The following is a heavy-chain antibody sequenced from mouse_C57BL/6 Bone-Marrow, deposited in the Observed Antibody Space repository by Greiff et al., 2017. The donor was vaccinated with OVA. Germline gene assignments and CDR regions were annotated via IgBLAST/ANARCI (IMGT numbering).Heavy chain of an antibody. V-gene: IGHV1-81*01. CDR3: ARSRYYYGSSYVDY. CDR2: IYPRSGNT. CDR1: GYTFTSYG. Sequence: VQLQESGAELARPGASVKLSCKASGYTFTSYGISWVKQRTGQGLEWIGEIYPRSGNTYYNEKFKGKATLTADKSSSTAYMELRSLTSEDSAVYFCARSRYYYGSSYVDYWGQGTTLTVSS. D-gene: IGHD1-1*01. J-gene: IGHJ2*01.